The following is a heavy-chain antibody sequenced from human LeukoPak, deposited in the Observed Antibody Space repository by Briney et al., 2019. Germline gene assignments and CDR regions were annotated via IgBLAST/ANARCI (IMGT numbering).Heavy chain of an antibody. CDR3: ARVRGCSGGSCFPPGYFDY. CDR2: IYHSGST. J-gene: IGHJ4*02. Sequence: SQTLSLTCAVSGGSISSGGYSWSWIRQPPGKGLVWIGYIYHSGSTYYNPSLKSRVTISVDRSKNQSSLKLSSVTAADTAVYYCARVRGCSGGSCFPPGYFDYWGQGTLVTVSS. D-gene: IGHD2-15*01. V-gene: IGHV4-30-2*01. CDR1: GGSISSGGYS.